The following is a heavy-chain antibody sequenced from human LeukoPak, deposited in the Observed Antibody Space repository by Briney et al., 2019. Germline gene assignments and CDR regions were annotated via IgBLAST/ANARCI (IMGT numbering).Heavy chain of an antibody. CDR3: ARRAPQRGPFDY. J-gene: IGHJ4*02. CDR2: IYYSGST. Sequence: PSETLSLTCTVSGVSISSYYWSWIRQPPGKGLEWIGYIYYSGSTNYNPSLKSRVTISVDTSKNQFSLKLSSVTAADTAVYYCARRAPQRGPFDYWGQGTLVTVSS. CDR1: GVSISSYY. V-gene: IGHV4-59*08.